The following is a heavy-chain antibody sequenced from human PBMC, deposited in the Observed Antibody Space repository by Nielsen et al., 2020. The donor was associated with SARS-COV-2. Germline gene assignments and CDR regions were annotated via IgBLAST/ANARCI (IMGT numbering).Heavy chain of an antibody. CDR1: GYIFSSYG. Sequence: ASVKVSCKAFGYIFSSYGISWVRQAPGQGLEWMGWISAYNGNTDYPQKLQGRVTMTTDTSTSTAYMELRSLRSDDTAVYYCARADAGIALAGPWGQGTLVTVSS. V-gene: IGHV1-18*01. D-gene: IGHD6-19*01. J-gene: IGHJ5*02. CDR2: ISAYNGNT. CDR3: ARADAGIALAGP.